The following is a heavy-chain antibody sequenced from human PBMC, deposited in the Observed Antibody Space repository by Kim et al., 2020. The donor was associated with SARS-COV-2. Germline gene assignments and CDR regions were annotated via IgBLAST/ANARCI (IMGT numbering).Heavy chain of an antibody. Sequence: PSLKGRVTIPGERSKNQFSLKLGSVTAADTAVYYCARGYGSGSPYGMDVWGQGTTVTVSS. V-gene: IGHV4-30-2*01. J-gene: IGHJ6*02. CDR3: ARGYGSGSPYGMDV. D-gene: IGHD3-10*01.